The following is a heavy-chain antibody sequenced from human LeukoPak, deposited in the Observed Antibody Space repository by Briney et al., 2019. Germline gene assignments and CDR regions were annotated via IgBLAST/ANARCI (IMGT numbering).Heavy chain of an antibody. CDR3: AKERSATGIERYFDY. CDR2: IWYDGSDK. Sequence: GGSLRLSCAASRFTFSSYGMHWVRQAPGKELEWVTFIWYDGSDKYYADSVKGRFTISRDNSKNTLYLQMNSLRPEDTAVYYCAKERSATGIERYFDYWGQGTLVTVSS. V-gene: IGHV3-30*02. CDR1: RFTFSSYG. D-gene: IGHD1-1*01. J-gene: IGHJ4*02.